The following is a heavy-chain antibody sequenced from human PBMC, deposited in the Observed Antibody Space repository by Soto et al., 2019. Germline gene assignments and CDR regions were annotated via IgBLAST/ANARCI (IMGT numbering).Heavy chain of an antibody. J-gene: IGHJ6*04. Sequence: QVQLVQSGAEVKKPGASVKVSCKASGYTFTSYGISWVRQAPGQGLEWMGWISAYNGNTNYAQKLQGRVTMTTDTSPSTAYMELRSLRSDDTAVYYCARDKSTLWFGPSPWNVWGKGATVTVSS. CDR2: ISAYNGNT. CDR1: GYTFTSYG. D-gene: IGHD3-10*01. CDR3: ARDKSTLWFGPSPWNV. V-gene: IGHV1-18*01.